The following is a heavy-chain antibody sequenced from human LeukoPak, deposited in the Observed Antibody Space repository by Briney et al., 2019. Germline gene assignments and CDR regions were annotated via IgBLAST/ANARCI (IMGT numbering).Heavy chain of an antibody. CDR3: ATMIWFGHQRCFDY. CDR2: IYRGDST. V-gene: IGHV3-53*01. CDR1: GFTISSSY. J-gene: IGHJ4*02. Sequence: WGSLTLSCAASGFTISSSYMSWVRQAPRQGLEGVSLIYRGDSTYYADSVTGRCTISRDNSKKTLYLQMNSRRAEDTAVYYCATMIWFGHQRCFDYWGEGTLVTVSS. D-gene: IGHD3-10*01.